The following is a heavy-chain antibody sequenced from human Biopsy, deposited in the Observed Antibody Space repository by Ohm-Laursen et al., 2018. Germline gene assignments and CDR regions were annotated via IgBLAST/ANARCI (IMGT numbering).Heavy chain of an antibody. CDR2: INPSGSTT. CDR1: GYSFTSYY. Sequence: SVKVSCKASGYSFTSYYMHWVRQAPGQGLEWMGMINPSGSTTSYPQIFQGRVTMTRDTSKSTVYMELSSLRSEDTAVYYCAADINVWNVNYWGQGTQVTVSS. CDR3: AADINVWNVNY. V-gene: IGHV1-46*01. J-gene: IGHJ4*02. D-gene: IGHD1-1*01.